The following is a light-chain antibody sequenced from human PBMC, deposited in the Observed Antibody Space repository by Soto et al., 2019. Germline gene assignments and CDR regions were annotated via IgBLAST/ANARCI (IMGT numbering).Light chain of an antibody. J-gene: IGKJ2*01. Sequence: DVLMTQSPLSLSVTLGQPASFSCRSSQSLVHSDGNTYLNWCHQRPGHSPWRLIYKVSDRASGVTDRFSGSGSGTDFTLNISRVEAEDVGVYYCMQGTHWPYTFGQGTKREIK. V-gene: IGKV2-30*02. CDR2: KVS. CDR1: QSLVHSDGNTY. CDR3: MQGTHWPYT.